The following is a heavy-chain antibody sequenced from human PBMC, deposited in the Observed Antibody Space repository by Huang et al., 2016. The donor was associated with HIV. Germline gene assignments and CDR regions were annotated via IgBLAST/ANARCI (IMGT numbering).Heavy chain of an antibody. Sequence: EVQLVESGGGLVQPGGSLRLSCTASGFTFSSYWMSWVRQVPGKGLWWVANIKQDGSEKYYVDSVKCRFSISRDNAKNSLYLQMNSLRAEDTAVYYCARRLRYYYGSGRTSGYFDYWGQGTLVTVSS. D-gene: IGHD3-10*01. V-gene: IGHV3-7*01. CDR2: IKQDGSEK. J-gene: IGHJ4*02. CDR1: GFTFSSYW. CDR3: ARRLRYYYGSGRTSGYFDY.